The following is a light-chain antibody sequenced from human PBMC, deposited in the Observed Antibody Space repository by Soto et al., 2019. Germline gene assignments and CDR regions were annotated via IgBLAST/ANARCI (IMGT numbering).Light chain of an antibody. J-gene: IGLJ3*02. CDR3: CSYAGSYTIWV. Sequence: QSALTQPRSVSGSPGQSVTLSCAGTSSDVGGYNFVSWYQQHPGKAPKLIIYDVSKRPSGAPDRFSGSKSGNTASLTISGLQAEGEAVYYCCSYAGSYTIWVFGGGTKLTVL. CDR1: SSDVGGYNF. CDR2: DVS. V-gene: IGLV2-11*01.